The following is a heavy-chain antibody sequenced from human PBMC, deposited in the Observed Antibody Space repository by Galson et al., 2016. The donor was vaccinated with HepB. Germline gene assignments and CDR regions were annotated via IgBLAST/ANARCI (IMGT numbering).Heavy chain of an antibody. Sequence: SLRLSCAASGFTFNICAMSWVRQAPGKGLEWVAAIAGSGAPTNYADSVKGRFTISRDNSKNTLYLQMNSLRAEDTAVYYCAKGLYGDNSYFDDWGQGTLVTVSS. J-gene: IGHJ4*02. CDR3: AKGLYGDNSYFDD. D-gene: IGHD4-17*01. V-gene: IGHV3-23*01. CDR2: IAGSGAPT. CDR1: GFTFNICA.